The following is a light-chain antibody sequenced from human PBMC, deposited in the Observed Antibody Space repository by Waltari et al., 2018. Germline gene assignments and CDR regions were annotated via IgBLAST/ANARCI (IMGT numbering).Light chain of an antibody. V-gene: IGKV3-20*01. CDR3: QQYGSSPLT. CDR2: GAS. CDR1: QSVSSSY. J-gene: IGKJ4*01. Sequence: ELVLTQSPGPLSLSPGERATLACRASQSVSSSYLAWYQQKPGQAPRLLIYGASTRATGIPDRFSGSGSGTDFTLTVNRLEPEDFAVYYCQQYGSSPLTFGGGTKVEIK.